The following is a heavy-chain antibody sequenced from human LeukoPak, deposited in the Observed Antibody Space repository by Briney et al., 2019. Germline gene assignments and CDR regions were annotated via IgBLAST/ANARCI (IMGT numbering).Heavy chain of an antibody. CDR2: ISSSGSTI. J-gene: IGHJ6*03. Sequence: GGSLRLSCAASGFIFSSYGMHWVRQAPGKGLEWVSYISSSGSTIYYADSVKGRFTISRDNAKNSLYPQMNSLRAEDTAVYYCARDSAWEQWLVVGWRPYYYYYMDVWGKGTTVTISS. CDR3: ARDSAWEQWLVVGWRPYYYYYMDV. V-gene: IGHV3-48*04. D-gene: IGHD6-19*01. CDR1: GFIFSSYG.